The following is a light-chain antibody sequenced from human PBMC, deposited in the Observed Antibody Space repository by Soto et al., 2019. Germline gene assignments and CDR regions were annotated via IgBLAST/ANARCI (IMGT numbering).Light chain of an antibody. CDR1: QSISSW. J-gene: IGKJ1*01. V-gene: IGKV1-5*01. Sequence: DIQMTQSPSALSASVGDRATITCRASQSISSWLAWYQQKPGKAPKLMIYDASTLQSGVPSRYSGSGSGTEFTLTISNLQPDDFADYYCQQYESYYPWTFGQGTKVDIK. CDR3: QQYESYYPWT. CDR2: DAS.